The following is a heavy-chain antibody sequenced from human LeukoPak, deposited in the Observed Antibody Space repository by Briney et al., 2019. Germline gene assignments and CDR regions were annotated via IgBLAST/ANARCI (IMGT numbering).Heavy chain of an antibody. Sequence: SETLSLTCTVSGGSISSYYWSWIRQPAGKGLEWIGRIYTSGSTNYNPSLKSRVTMSVDTSKNQFSLKLSSVTAADTAVYYCARTTMVRGTYYMDVWGKGTTVTVSS. CDR3: ARTTMVRGTYYMDV. V-gene: IGHV4-4*07. D-gene: IGHD3-10*01. CDR1: GGSISSYY. J-gene: IGHJ6*03. CDR2: IYTSGST.